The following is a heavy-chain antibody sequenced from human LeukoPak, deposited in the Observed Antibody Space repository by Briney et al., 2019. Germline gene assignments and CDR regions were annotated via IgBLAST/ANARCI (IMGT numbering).Heavy chain of an antibody. CDR1: GGSISSSSYY. J-gene: IGHJ5*02. CDR2: IYTSGST. Sequence: PSETLSLTCTVSGGSISSSSYYWGWIRQPPGKGLEWSGSIYTSGSTNYNPSLKSRVTMSVDTSKNQFSLKLSSVTAADTAVYYCARELQDPWGQGTLVTVSP. D-gene: IGHD1-1*01. CDR3: ARELQDP. V-gene: IGHV4-39*07.